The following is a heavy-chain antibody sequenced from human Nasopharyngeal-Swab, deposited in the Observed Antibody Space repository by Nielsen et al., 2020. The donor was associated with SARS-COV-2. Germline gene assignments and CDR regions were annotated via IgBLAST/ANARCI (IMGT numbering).Heavy chain of an antibody. V-gene: IGHV4-59*01. J-gene: IGHJ5*02. CDR2: IYYIGNT. CDR1: GGSISSYY. D-gene: IGHD2-15*01. Sequence: SETLSLTCTVSGGSISSYYWSWIRQPPGKGLEWIGDIYYIGNTNYHPSLRSRVTMSVDTSKNQFSLRLSSVTAADTAVYYCARSGGQSTEYNWFDTWGQGTLVTVSS. CDR3: ARSGGQSTEYNWFDT.